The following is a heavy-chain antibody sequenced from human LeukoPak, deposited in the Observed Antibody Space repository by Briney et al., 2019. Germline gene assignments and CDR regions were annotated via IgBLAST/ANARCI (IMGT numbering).Heavy chain of an antibody. CDR3: AREGQQLIDVHYYYYMDV. CDR2: IDRDGRVQ. CDR1: GFTTHYW. V-gene: IGHV3-7*01. D-gene: IGHD6-13*01. Sequence: GGSLRLSCTASGFTTHYWLNWVRQSPGKGLEWVANIDRDGRVQHYVDSVEGRFTTSRDNSKNTLYLQMNSLRAEDTAVYYCAREGQQLIDVHYYYYMDVWGKGTTVTVSS. J-gene: IGHJ6*03.